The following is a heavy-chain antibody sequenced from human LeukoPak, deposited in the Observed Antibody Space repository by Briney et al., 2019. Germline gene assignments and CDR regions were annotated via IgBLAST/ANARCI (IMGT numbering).Heavy chain of an antibody. V-gene: IGHV1-2*02. D-gene: IGHD3-22*01. Sequence: GASVNVSRNSSGYTFTGYYMHWVRQAPGQALEWMGWINPNSGGTNYAHKSERRVTITRDTSISTAYRELSRLISSDTAVYYCAKRYLDRSGALGFDYWGQGHVATVSA. CDR2: INPNSGGT. CDR1: GYTFTGYY. J-gene: IGHJ4*02. CDR3: AKRYLDRSGALGFDY.